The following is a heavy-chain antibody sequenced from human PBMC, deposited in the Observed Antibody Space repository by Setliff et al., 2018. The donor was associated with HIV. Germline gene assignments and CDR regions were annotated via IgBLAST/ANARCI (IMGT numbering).Heavy chain of an antibody. D-gene: IGHD2-15*01. V-gene: IGHV1-2*02. CDR2: INPNSGAT. CDR3: ALASVVSTARWNH. Sequence: GPSVTVSCKASGYTFTDYNIHWVRRAPGQGLEWMGWINPNSGATNYAQRFQGRVTMTRDTSIGTAYMDLSSLTSDDTAVYYCALASVVSTARWNHWGRGTLVTVSS. J-gene: IGHJ5*02. CDR1: GYTFTDYN.